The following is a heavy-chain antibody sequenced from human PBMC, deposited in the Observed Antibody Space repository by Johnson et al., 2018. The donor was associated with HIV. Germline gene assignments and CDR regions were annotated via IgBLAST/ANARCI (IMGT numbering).Heavy chain of an antibody. CDR3: AKPPSMGADGFDI. CDR2: ISYDGSNK. CDR1: GFTFSSYA. Sequence: QLVESGGGVVQPGRSLRLSCAASGFTFSSYAMHWVRQAPGKGLEWVAVISYDGSNKYYADSVKGRLTISSDNSKTTLYLQMNSLRAEDTAVYYCAKPPSMGADGFDIWGQGTLVTVSS. V-gene: IGHV3-30-3*02. J-gene: IGHJ3*02. D-gene: IGHD3-16*01.